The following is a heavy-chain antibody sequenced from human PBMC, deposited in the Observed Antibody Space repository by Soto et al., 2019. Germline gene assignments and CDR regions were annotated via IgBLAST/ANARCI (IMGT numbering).Heavy chain of an antibody. Sequence: GESLNVCCKGSGYGFTRDWVGWVRQMPGKGLEWMGIIYPGDSDTRYSPSFQGQVTISADKSISTAYLQWSSLKASDTAMYYCARLGGYCSSTNCYGGGDYWGQGTQVTVSS. D-gene: IGHD2-2*01. CDR2: IYPGDSDT. CDR1: GYGFTRDW. V-gene: IGHV5-51*01. CDR3: ARLGGYCSSTNCYGGGDY. J-gene: IGHJ4*02.